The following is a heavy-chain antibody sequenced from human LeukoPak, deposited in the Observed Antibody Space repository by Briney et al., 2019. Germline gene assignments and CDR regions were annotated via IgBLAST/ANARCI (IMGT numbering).Heavy chain of an antibody. J-gene: IGHJ3*02. CDR1: GYTFTNYY. CDR3: ARDSGSYPSDAFDI. CDR2: ISTSGGIT. Sequence: VASVKVSCKASGYTFTNYYMHWVRQAPGQGLGWMGMISTSGGITTYAQKFQGRVTMTRDTSTSTVYMELSSLRSEDTAVYYCARDSGSYPSDAFDIWGQGTMVTVYS. V-gene: IGHV1-46*01. D-gene: IGHD1-26*01.